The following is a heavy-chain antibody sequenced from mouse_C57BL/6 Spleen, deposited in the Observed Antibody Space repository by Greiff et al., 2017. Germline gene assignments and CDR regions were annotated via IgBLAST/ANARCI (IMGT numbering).Heavy chain of an antibody. CDR2: IWRGGST. V-gene: IGHV2-5*01. CDR3: AKRDYGNYAMDY. D-gene: IGHD1-1*01. CDR1: GFSLTSYG. Sequence: VKLVESGPGLVQPSQSLSITCTVSGFSLTSYGVHWVRQSPGKGLEWLGVIWRGGSTDYNAAFMSRLGITKDNSKSQVFFKMNSLQADDTAIYYCAKRDYGNYAMDYWGQGTSVTVSA. J-gene: IGHJ4*01.